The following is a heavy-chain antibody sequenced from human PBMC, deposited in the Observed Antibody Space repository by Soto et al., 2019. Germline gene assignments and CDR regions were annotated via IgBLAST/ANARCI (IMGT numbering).Heavy chain of an antibody. D-gene: IGHD3-3*01. J-gene: IGHJ4*02. Sequence: QVQLQQWGAGLPKPSETLSLTCAVYGAPFSGYYWTWIRQPPGKGLEWIGEINHTGSTKYNPSLKSRVTISLDTSKNHFSLSLRSVTAADTAVYYCARGREIFGAVTPFEYWGQGTQVAVSS. CDR1: GAPFSGYY. CDR3: ARGREIFGAVTPFEY. V-gene: IGHV4-34*02. CDR2: INHTGST.